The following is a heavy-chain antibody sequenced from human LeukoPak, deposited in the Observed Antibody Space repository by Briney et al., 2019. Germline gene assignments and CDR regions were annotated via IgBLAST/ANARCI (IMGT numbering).Heavy chain of an antibody. V-gene: IGHV4-39*07. Sequence: ASETLSLTCTIAGGSISSGSFYWGWIRQPPGKGLEWIGTIYHSGSTYYNPSLKSRVTISVDTSNNQFYLKLSSVTAADTTVYDCARNDFWSGYFSDYWGQRTLVTVSS. D-gene: IGHD3-3*01. CDR3: ARNDFWSGYFSDY. CDR1: GGSISSGSFY. J-gene: IGHJ4*02. CDR2: IYHSGST.